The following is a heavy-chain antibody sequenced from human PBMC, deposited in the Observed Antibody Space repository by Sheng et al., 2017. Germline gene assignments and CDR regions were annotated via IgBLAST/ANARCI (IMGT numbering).Heavy chain of an antibody. CDR1: GFTFSSYA. CDR2: ISYDGSNK. D-gene: IGHD6-13*01. J-gene: IGHJ4*02. Sequence: QVQLVESGGGVVQPGRSLRLSCAASGFTFSSYAMHWVRQAPGKGLEWVAVISYDGSNKYYADSVKGRFTISRDNSKNTLYLQMNSLRAEDTAVYYCAREEQQLDGYFDYWGQGTLVTVSS. V-gene: IGHV3-30-3*01. CDR3: AREEQQLDGYFDY.